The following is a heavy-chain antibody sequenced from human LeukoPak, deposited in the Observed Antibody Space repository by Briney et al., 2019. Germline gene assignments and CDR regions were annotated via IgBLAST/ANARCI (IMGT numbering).Heavy chain of an antibody. J-gene: IGHJ5*02. CDR1: GGSLSGYY. CDR2: INRGGIT. V-gene: IGHV4-34*01. CDR3: ARSEDCGSSSCYWFDP. Sequence: SSETLSLTCAVYGGSLSGYYWSWIRQSPGKGLEWIGEINRGGITKYNLSLKSRVTISLGTSYNQFSLKLTSVTAADTAMYYCARSEDCGSSSCYWFDPWGQGTLVTVSS. D-gene: IGHD2-2*01.